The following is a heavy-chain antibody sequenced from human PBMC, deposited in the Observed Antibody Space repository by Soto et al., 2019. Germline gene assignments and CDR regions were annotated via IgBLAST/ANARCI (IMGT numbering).Heavy chain of an antibody. Sequence: QVQLVQSGAEVKKPGSSVKVSCKASGVTFSSYAISWVRQAPGQGLEWVGGIIPIFGTENYAQKLQGRVTITADESTTTAYMELSSLRSEDTAVYYCASEKPPYYVSSGYYYRFDYWGQGTLVTVSS. J-gene: IGHJ4*01. V-gene: IGHV1-69*12. CDR3: ASEKPPYYVSSGYYYRFDY. CDR1: GVTFSSYA. D-gene: IGHD3-22*01. CDR2: IIPIFGTE.